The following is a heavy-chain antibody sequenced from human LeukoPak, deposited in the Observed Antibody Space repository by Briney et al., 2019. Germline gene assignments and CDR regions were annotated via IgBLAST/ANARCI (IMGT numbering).Heavy chain of an antibody. CDR3: ARSAARPYNWFDP. D-gene: IGHD6-6*01. CDR2: IYYSGST. V-gene: IGHV4-59*01. Sequence: PSETLSLTCTVSGGSISSYYWSWIRQPPGKGLEGIGYIYYSGSTNYNPSLKSRVTISVDTSKNQFSLKLSSVTAADTAVYYCARSAARPYNWFDPWGQGTMVTVSS. J-gene: IGHJ5*02. CDR1: GGSISSYY.